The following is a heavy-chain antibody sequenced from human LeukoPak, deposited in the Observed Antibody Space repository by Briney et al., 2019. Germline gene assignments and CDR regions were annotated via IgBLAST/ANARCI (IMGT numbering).Heavy chain of an antibody. D-gene: IGHD4-17*01. V-gene: IGHV3-30*02. CDR3: AKDRGDYTNWFDP. CDR1: GFTFSSYW. Sequence: GGSLRLSCAASGFTFSSYWMSWVRQAPGKGLEWVAFIRYDGSNKYYADSVKGRFTISRDNSKNTLYLQMNSPRAEDTAIYYCAKDRGDYTNWFDPWGQGTLVTVSS. J-gene: IGHJ5*02. CDR2: IRYDGSNK.